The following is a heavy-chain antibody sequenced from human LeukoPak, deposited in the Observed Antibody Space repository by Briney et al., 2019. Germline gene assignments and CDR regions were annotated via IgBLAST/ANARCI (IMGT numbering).Heavy chain of an antibody. CDR1: GFTFSSYG. J-gene: IGHJ4*02. Sequence: QPGGSLGLSCAASGFTFSSYGMHWVRQAPGKGLEWVAVISYDGSNKYYADSVKGRFTVSRDNSKNTLYLQMNSLRAEDTAVYYCAKEQITMVRGAIFPLDYWGQGTLVTVSS. CDR2: ISYDGSNK. V-gene: IGHV3-30*18. CDR3: AKEQITMVRGAIFPLDY. D-gene: IGHD3-10*01.